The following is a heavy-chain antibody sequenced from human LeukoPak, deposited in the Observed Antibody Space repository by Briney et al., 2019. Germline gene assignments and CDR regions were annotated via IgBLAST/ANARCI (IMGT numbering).Heavy chain of an antibody. CDR3: ARDMALLWFGELPYYYGMDV. CDR2: ISYDGSNK. D-gene: IGHD3-10*01. J-gene: IGHJ6*02. CDR1: GFTFSSYA. Sequence: GGSLRLSCAASGFTFSSYATHWVRQAPGKGLEWVAVISYDGSNKYYADSVKGRFTISRDNSKNTLYLQMNSLRAEDTAVYYCARDMALLWFGELPYYYGMDVWGQGTTVTVSS. V-gene: IGHV3-30-3*01.